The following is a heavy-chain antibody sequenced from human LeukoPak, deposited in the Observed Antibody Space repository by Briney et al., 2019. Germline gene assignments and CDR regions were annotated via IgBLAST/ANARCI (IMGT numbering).Heavy chain of an antibody. CDR3: ASYGDYWFDP. V-gene: IGHV4-34*01. CDR2: INHSGST. Sequence: SETLSLTCAVYGGSFSGYYWSWIRQPPGKGLEWTGEINHSGSTNYNPSLKSRVTISVDTSKNQFSLKLSSVTAADTAVYYCASYGDYWFDPWGQGTLVTVSS. D-gene: IGHD4-17*01. CDR1: GGSFSGYY. J-gene: IGHJ5*02.